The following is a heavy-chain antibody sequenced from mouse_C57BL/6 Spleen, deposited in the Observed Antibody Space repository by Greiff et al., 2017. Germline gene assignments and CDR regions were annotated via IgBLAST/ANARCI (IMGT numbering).Heavy chain of an antibody. CDR3: TRRDSNYFDY. CDR1: GYTFTDYE. J-gene: IGHJ2*01. V-gene: IGHV1-15*01. D-gene: IGHD2-5*01. Sequence: QVQLKQSGAELVRPGASVTLSCKASGYTFTDYEMHWVKQTPVHGLEWIGAIDPETGGTAYNQKFKGKAILTADKSSSTAYMELRSLTSEDSAVYYCTRRDSNYFDYWGQGTTLTVSS. CDR2: IDPETGGT.